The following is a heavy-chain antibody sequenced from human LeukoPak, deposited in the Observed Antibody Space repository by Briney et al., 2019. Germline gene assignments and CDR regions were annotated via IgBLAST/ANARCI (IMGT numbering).Heavy chain of an antibody. CDR3: ARAIVVVPAAMAGLYNWFVP. J-gene: IGHJ5*02. CDR2: SNAGNGNT. V-gene: IGHV1-3*01. CDR1: GYTFTSYA. D-gene: IGHD2-2*01. Sequence: GASVKLSCKASGYTFTSYATHWVRQAPGQRLEWMGGSNAGNGNTKYSQKFKGRVTITRDTSASTAYMELSRLRSEDTAVYYCARAIVVVPAAMAGLYNWFVPLGQGTLVTVSS.